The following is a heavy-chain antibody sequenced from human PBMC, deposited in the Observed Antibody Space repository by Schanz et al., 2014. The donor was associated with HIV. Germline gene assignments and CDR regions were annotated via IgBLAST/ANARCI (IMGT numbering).Heavy chain of an antibody. J-gene: IGHJ6*02. D-gene: IGHD3-3*02. Sequence: QMRLVQSGAEMKKPGSSVKVSCKASGGTFSSYGISWVRQAPGQGLEWMGGIIPIFGTANYAQKFQGRVTITADESTSTAYMELSSLRSEDTAVYYCARAAFSSEYYYGMDVWGQGTTVTVSS. V-gene: IGHV1-69*01. CDR3: ARAAFSSEYYYGMDV. CDR1: GGTFSSYG. CDR2: IIPIFGTA.